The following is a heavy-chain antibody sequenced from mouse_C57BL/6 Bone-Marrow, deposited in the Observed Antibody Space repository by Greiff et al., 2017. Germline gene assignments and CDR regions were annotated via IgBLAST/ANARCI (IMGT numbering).Heavy chain of an antibody. D-gene: IGHD1-1*01. CDR2: IDPENGDT. J-gene: IGHJ4*01. CDR1: GFNIKDDY. Sequence: EVKLQESGAELVRPGASVKLSCTASGFNIKDDYMHWVKQRPEQGLEWIGWIDPENGDTEYASKFQGKATITADTSSNTAYLQLSSLTSEDTAVYYCTTLRAYYEMDYWGQGTSVTVSS. V-gene: IGHV14-4*01. CDR3: TTLRAYYEMDY.